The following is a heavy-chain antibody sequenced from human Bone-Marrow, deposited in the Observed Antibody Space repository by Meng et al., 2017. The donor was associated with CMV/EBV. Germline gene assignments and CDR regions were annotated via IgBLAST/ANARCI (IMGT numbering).Heavy chain of an antibody. Sequence: QGSLVQSGAEVKKPGASVTVSCKASGYTVPDYYIHWVRQAPGQWLEWMGWINPNDDTNYAQNFQGRVTMTRDMSINTVYMELSRLTSDDTAVYYCARSSGWSRFDYWGLGTLVTVSS. J-gene: IGHJ4*02. CDR2: INPNDDT. CDR1: GYTVPDYY. CDR3: ARSSGWSRFDY. V-gene: IGHV1-2*02. D-gene: IGHD6-19*01.